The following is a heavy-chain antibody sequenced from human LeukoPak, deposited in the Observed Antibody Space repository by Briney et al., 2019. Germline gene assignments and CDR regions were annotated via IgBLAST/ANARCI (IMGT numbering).Heavy chain of an antibody. CDR2: ISYDGSNK. J-gene: IGHJ4*02. Sequence: GRSLRLSCAASGFTFSSYAMHWVRQAPGKGLEWVALISYDGSNKDYADSVKGRFTISRDNSKNTLYLQMNSLRPEDTAVYYCARWRTGTIFDYWGQGTLVIVSS. D-gene: IGHD1-7*01. V-gene: IGHV3-30*04. CDR1: GFTFSSYA. CDR3: ARWRTGTIFDY.